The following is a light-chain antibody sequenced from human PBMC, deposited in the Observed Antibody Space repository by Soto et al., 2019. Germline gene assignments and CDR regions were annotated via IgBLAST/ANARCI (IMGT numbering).Light chain of an antibody. V-gene: IGKV3-15*01. CDR2: GAS. CDR3: QQYNNWLPV. Sequence: EIVMTQSPATLSVSPGERATLSCRASQSVSSNLAWYQQKPGQAPRLLIYGASTRATGIPARFSGSGSGTEFTLTISSLQSEDFAVYYCQQYNNWLPVFVQGTRLEIK. J-gene: IGKJ5*01. CDR1: QSVSSN.